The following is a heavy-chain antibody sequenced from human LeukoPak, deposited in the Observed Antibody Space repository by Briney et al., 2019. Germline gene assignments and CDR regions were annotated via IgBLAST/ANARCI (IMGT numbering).Heavy chain of an antibody. J-gene: IGHJ4*02. CDR3: AKATGYLL. D-gene: IGHD1-14*01. CDR2: ISNSDGST. V-gene: IGHV3-23*01. Sequence: GGSLRLSCAASGFSFTNAWMSWVRQAPGKGLEWVSTISNSDGSTYYADSVKGRFSISRDNAENTLYLQMNSLRADDTAVYYCAKATGYLLWGQGTLVTVSS. CDR1: GFSFTNAW.